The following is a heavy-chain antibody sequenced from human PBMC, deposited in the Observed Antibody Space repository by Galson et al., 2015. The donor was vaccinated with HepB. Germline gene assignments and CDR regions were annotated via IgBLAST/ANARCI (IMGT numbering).Heavy chain of an antibody. D-gene: IGHD2-2*01. CDR1: GFTFSDSH. CDR3: ARQTISCHDY. J-gene: IGHJ4*02. CDR2: VRSKDKGYAT. V-gene: IGHV3-73*01. Sequence: SLRLSCAASGFTFSDSHIHWVRQPSGKGLEWVGHVRSKDKGYATEYAASVRGRFTISRGDSKNTAFLELSSLKTEDSAIYYCARQTISCHDYWGQGTLVTVSS.